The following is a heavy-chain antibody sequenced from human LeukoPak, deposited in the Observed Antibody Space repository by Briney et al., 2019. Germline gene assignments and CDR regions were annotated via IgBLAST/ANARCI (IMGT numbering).Heavy chain of an antibody. CDR3: ARGGRGSAAVVAPRSFDI. CDR1: GFTVSSIH. V-gene: IGHV3-53*01. D-gene: IGHD3-22*01. J-gene: IGHJ3*02. CDR2: TYTGGNS. Sequence: GGSLRLSCAASGFTVSSIHMVWVRQAPGKGLEWVSVTYTGGNSYYADSVKGRFIISRDISKNTLYPQMNSLRAEDSALYYCARGGRGSAAVVAPRSFDIWGQGTMVTVSS.